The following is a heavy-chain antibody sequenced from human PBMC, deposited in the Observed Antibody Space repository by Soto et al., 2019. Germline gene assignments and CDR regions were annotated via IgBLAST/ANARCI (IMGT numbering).Heavy chain of an antibody. D-gene: IGHD3-3*01. J-gene: IGHJ5*02. CDR2: IYYSGCT. V-gene: IGHV4-61*01. CDR1: GGSVSSGSYY. Sequence: QVQLQESGPGLVKPSETLSLTCTVSGGSVSSGSYYWSWIRQPPGKGLEWIGYIYYSGCTNYNPSLQSRVTIAVDTSKNQFSLKLSSVTAAGTAVDYFVRGVRVFGVAIMRFDPWGQGTLVTVFS. CDR3: VRGVRVFGVAIMRFDP.